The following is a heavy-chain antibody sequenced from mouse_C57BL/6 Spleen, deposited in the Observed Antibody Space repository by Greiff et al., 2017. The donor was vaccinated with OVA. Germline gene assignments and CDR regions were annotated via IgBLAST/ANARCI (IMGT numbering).Heavy chain of an antibody. CDR1: GYTFTSYW. Sequence: VQLQQPGAELVKPGASVKLSCKASGYTFTSYWMHWVKQRPGQGLEWIGMISPNSGSTNYKEKVKSQATLTVDKSSSTAYMQLSSLTSDDSAVYYCARREGNPAWFAYWGKGTLVTVSA. CDR3: ARREGNPAWFAY. V-gene: IGHV1-64*01. CDR2: ISPNSGST. J-gene: IGHJ3*01. D-gene: IGHD2-1*01.